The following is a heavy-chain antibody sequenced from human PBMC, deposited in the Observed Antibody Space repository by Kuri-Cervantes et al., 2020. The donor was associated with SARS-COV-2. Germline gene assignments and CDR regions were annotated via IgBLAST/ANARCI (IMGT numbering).Heavy chain of an antibody. CDR3: AAPITGTTDYYYYYGMDV. CDR1: GYTFTGYY. CDR2: INPNSGGT. D-gene: IGHD1-7*01. Sequence: ASVKVSCKASGYTFTGYYMHWVRQAPGQGLEWMGWINPNSGGTNYAQKFQGRVTMTRDTSTSTAYMGLSSLRSEDTAVYYCAAPITGTTDYYYYYGMDVWGQGTTVTVSS. V-gene: IGHV1-2*02. J-gene: IGHJ6*02.